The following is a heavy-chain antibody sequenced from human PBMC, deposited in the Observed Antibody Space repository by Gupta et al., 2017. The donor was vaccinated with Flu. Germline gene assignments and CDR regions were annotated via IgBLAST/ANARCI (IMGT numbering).Heavy chain of an antibody. V-gene: IGHV4-59*01. D-gene: IGHD6-6*01. CDR2: IYYSGST. J-gene: IGHJ6*02. CDR1: GGSISSYY. CDR3: ARVGAARRNYYYYYGMDV. Sequence: QVQLQESGPGLVKPSETLSLTCTVSGGSISSYYWSWIRQPPGKGLEWIGYIYYSGSTNYNPSLKSRVTISVDTSKNQFSLKLSSVTAADTAVYYCARVGAARRNYYYYYGMDVWGQGTTVTVSS.